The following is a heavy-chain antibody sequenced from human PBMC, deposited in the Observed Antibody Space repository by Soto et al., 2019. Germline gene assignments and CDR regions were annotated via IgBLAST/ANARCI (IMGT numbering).Heavy chain of an antibody. Sequence: QVQLQESGPGLVKPSETLSLTCTVYGGSISNYYWSWIRQPPGRGLEWIGHIHYSGTTKYNPSLKSRVTISLDTSKKQFSLKVTSVTAADTAVYYCAKVGVAGWYYFDYWGQGTLVTVSS. CDR3: AKVGVAGWYYFDY. V-gene: IGHV4-59*01. D-gene: IGHD6-19*01. CDR2: IHYSGTT. J-gene: IGHJ4*02. CDR1: GGSISNYY.